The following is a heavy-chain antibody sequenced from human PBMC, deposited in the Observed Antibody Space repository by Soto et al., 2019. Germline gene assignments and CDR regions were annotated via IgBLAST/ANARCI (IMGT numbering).Heavy chain of an antibody. Sequence: ASVKVSCKASGYTFTSYGISWVRQAPGQGLEWMGWISAYNGNTNYAQKLQGRVTMTTDTSTSTAYMELRSLRSDDTAVYYCARDVSSEVTIFGVVIQYNWFDPWGQGTLVTVSS. V-gene: IGHV1-18*01. J-gene: IGHJ5*02. D-gene: IGHD3-3*01. CDR1: GYTFTSYG. CDR3: ARDVSSEVTIFGVVIQYNWFDP. CDR2: ISAYNGNT.